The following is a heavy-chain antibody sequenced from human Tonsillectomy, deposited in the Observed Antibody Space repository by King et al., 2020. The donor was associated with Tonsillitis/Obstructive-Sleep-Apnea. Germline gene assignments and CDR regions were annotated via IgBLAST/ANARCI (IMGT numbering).Heavy chain of an antibody. V-gene: IGHV3-30*18. CDR1: GFTFSSYG. D-gene: IGHD2-8*01. CDR3: VKDRGAYCSNGVCFGFDP. J-gene: IGHJ5*02. Sequence: VQLVESGGGVVQPGKSLRLSCAASGFTFSSYGMDWVRQAPGKGLEWVAVISYDGSNKYYANFVKGRFTISRDNTKNTLYLQMNSLRVEDTAVYYCVKDRGAYCSNGVCFGFDPWGQGTLVTVSS. CDR2: ISYDGSNK.